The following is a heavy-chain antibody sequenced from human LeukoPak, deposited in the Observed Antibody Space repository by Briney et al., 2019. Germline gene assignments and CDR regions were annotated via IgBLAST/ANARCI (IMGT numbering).Heavy chain of an antibody. V-gene: IGHV4-38-2*02. CDR3: ARDSEQWLVYFDY. D-gene: IGHD6-19*01. J-gene: IGHJ4*02. CDR2: IYHSGST. Sequence: SETLSLTCTVSGYSISSGYYWGWIRQPLGKGLEWIGSIYHSGSTYYNPSLKSRVTISVDTSKNQFSLKLSSVTAADTAVYYCARDSEQWLVYFDYWGQGTLVTVPS. CDR1: GYSISSGYY.